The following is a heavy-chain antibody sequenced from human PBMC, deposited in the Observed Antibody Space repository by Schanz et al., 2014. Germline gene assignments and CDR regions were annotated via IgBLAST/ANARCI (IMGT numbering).Heavy chain of an antibody. D-gene: IGHD3-9*01. J-gene: IGHJ4*02. V-gene: IGHV1-18*01. CDR1: GYTFTSYG. Sequence: QVQLVQSGAEVKKPGASVKVSCKASGYTFTSYGISWVRQAPGQGLEWMGWMNPKTGNTDHAQKFQGRVSMTWDTSTSTAYMELRSLRSDDTAVYYCARDAADFYDILTEEDYWGQGTLVTVSS. CDR2: MNPKTGNT. CDR3: ARDAADFYDILTEEDY.